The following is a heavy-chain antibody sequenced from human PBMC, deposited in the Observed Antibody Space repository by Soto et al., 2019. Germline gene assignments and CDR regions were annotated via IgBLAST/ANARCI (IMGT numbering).Heavy chain of an antibody. CDR2: ISYDGSNK. CDR3: ANSDGAFDI. Sequence: PGGSLRLSCAASGFTFSSYGMHWVRQAPGKGLEWVAVISYDGSNKYYADSVKGRFTISRDNSKNTLHLQMNSLRAEDTAVYYCANSDGAFDIWGQGTMVTVSS. V-gene: IGHV3-30*18. CDR1: GFTFSSYG. J-gene: IGHJ3*02.